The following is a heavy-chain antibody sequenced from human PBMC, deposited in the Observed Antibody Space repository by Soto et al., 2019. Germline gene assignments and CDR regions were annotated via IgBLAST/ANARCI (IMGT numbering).Heavy chain of an antibody. V-gene: IGHV3-48*02. CDR3: ARGAYYYDSSGLSY. D-gene: IGHD3-22*01. J-gene: IGHJ4*02. CDR1: GFTFSSYS. CDR2: ISSSSSTI. Sequence: EVQLVESGGGLVQPGGSLRLSCAASGFTFSSYSMNWVRQAPGKGLEWVSYISSSSSTIYYADSVKGRFTISRDNAKNSLYLQMNSLRDEDTAVYYCARGAYYYDSSGLSYWGQGTLVTVYS.